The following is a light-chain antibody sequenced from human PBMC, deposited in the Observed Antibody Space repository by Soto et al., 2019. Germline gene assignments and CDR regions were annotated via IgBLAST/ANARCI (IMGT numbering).Light chain of an antibody. CDR3: QQYGSSPPIT. J-gene: IGKJ5*01. CDR2: GAS. V-gene: IGKV3-15*01. CDR1: QSVASD. Sequence: EIVLTQSPATLSVSPGERATLSCRASQSVASDLAWYQQQPGQTPRLLIYGASTTATGIPARFSGSGSGTDFTLTISSLEPEDFAVYYCQQYGSSPPITFGQGTRLEIK.